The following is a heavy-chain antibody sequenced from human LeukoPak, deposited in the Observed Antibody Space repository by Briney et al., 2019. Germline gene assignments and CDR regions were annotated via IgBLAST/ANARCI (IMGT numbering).Heavy chain of an antibody. D-gene: IGHD3-22*01. CDR2: ISSSSSYI. CDR3: ARDLIYYDSSGYHNDAFDI. CDR1: GFTFSSYS. V-gene: IGHV3-21*01. Sequence: GGSLRLSCAASGFTFSSYSMNWVRQAPGKGLEWVSFISSSSSYIYYADSVKGRFTISRDNAKNSLYLQMNSLRTEDTALYYCARDLIYYDSSGYHNDAFDIWGQGTMVTVSS. J-gene: IGHJ3*02.